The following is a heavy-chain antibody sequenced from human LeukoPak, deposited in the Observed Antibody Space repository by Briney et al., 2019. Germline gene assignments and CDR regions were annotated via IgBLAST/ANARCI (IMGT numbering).Heavy chain of an antibody. J-gene: IGHJ6*04. V-gene: IGHV1-2*02. D-gene: IGHD5-12*01. CDR2: INPNSGGT. CDR1: GYTFTDYY. CDR3: ARVDGGYAVHYYYGMDV. Sequence: ASVKVSCKASGYTFTDYYMHWVRQAPGQGLEWMGWINPNSGGTNYAQKFQGRVTMTRDTSITTAYMELSSLRSEDTAVYYCARVDGGYAVHYYYGMDVWGKGTTVTVSS.